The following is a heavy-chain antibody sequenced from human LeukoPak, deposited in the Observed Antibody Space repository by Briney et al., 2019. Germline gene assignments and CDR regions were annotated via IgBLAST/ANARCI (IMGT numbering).Heavy chain of an antibody. V-gene: IGHV4-59*08. Sequence: SETLSLTCTVSGGSISSYYWNWIRQTPGKGLEWIGYIYYSGNTNYNPSLKSRVTISVDTSKNQFSLKLSSVTAADTAVYYCARSYCSSTSCFRDAFDIWGLGTMVNVSS. D-gene: IGHD2-2*01. CDR3: ARSYCSSTSCFRDAFDI. CDR2: IYYSGNT. CDR1: GGSISSYY. J-gene: IGHJ3*02.